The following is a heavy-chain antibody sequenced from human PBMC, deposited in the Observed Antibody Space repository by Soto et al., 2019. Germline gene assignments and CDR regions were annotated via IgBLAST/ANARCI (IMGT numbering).Heavy chain of an antibody. CDR2: IIPIFGTA. V-gene: IGHV1-69*01. D-gene: IGHD3-3*01. Sequence: QAQLVQSGAEVRKPGSSVKVSCKASGGTFSRHAISWVRQAPGQGLEWMGGIIPIFGTANHAQKFQGRVTITADESTSTAYMELSSLRSEDTAVYYCARVGAYYDFWSGNFDYWGQGTLVTVSS. CDR1: GGTFSRHA. J-gene: IGHJ4*02. CDR3: ARVGAYYDFWSGNFDY.